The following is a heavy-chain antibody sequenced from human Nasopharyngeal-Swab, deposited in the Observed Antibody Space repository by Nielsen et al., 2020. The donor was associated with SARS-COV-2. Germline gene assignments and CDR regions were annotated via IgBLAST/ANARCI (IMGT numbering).Heavy chain of an antibody. J-gene: IGHJ4*02. Sequence: GESLNISCAASGFTFSSYWMTWVRQAPGKGLEWVANIKQDGSEKYYVDSVKGRFSISRDNTKNSLYLQMNSLRAEDTVVYYCARGGGWYGFDYWGQGTLVTVSS. CDR2: IKQDGSEK. CDR1: GFTFSSYW. V-gene: IGHV3-7*01. D-gene: IGHD6-19*01. CDR3: ARGGGWYGFDY.